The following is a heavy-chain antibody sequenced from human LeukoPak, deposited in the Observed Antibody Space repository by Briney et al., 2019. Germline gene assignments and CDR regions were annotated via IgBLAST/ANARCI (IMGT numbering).Heavy chain of an antibody. CDR3: AKDGPGASHYYDFWSGYHPKNYYYGMDV. J-gene: IGHJ6*02. CDR1: GFTLGNYA. D-gene: IGHD3-3*01. Sequence: GGSLRLSCQTSGFTLGNYAMSWVRQAQGKELEWISAISTNGVNTYYADSVKGRFTISRDNSKNTLYLQMNSLRAEDTAVYYCAKDGPGASHYYDFWSGYHPKNYYYGMDVWGQGTTVTVSS. CDR2: ISTNGVNT. V-gene: IGHV3-23*01.